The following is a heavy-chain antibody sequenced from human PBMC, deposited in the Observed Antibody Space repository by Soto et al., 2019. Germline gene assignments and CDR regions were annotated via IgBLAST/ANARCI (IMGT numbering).Heavy chain of an antibody. V-gene: IGHV2-70*01. CDR2: IDWDDDK. CDR3: ARIPVVPDSLYYYYYGMDV. J-gene: IGHJ6*02. Sequence: SGPTLVNPTQTLTLTCTFSGFSLSTSGMCVSWIRQPPGKALEWLALIDWDDDKYYITSLKTRLTISKDTSKNQVVLTMTNMDPVDTATYYCARIPVVPDSLYYYYYGMDVWGQGTSVTVSS. CDR1: GFSLSTSGMC. D-gene: IGHD2-2*01.